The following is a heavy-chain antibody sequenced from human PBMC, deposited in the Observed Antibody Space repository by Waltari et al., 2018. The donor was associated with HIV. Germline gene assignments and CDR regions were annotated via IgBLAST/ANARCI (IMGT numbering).Heavy chain of an antibody. Sequence: QVQLVESGGGVVQPGRSLRLSCAASGLTFSSYAMHWVRQAPGKGLEWVAVISNDGSNKYYADSVKGRFTISRDNSKNTLYVQMNSLRAEDTAVYYCARDWGSLRDDYYYYGMDVWGQGTTVTVSS. V-gene: IGHV3-30*04. CDR1: GLTFSSYA. J-gene: IGHJ6*02. CDR3: ARDWGSLRDDYYYYGMDV. D-gene: IGHD3-16*01. CDR2: ISNDGSNK.